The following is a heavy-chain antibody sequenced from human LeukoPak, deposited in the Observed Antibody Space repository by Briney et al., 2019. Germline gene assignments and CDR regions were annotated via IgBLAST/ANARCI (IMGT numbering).Heavy chain of an antibody. D-gene: IGHD5-12*01. V-gene: IGHV3-7*01. CDR1: GFTFSTYW. CDR2: IKQDGREK. Sequence: GGSLRLSCAASGFTFSTYWMSWVRQAPGKGLEWMANIKQDGREKYYVDSVKGRFTISRDNAKNALYLQMNSLRAEDTAVYYCARAEGEHSGSARPYYFDYWGQGSLVTVSS. J-gene: IGHJ4*02. CDR3: ARAEGEHSGSARPYYFDY.